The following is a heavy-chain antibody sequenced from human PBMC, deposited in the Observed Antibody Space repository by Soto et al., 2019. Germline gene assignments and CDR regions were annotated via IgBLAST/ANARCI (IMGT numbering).Heavy chain of an antibody. Sequence: QVQLVQSGAEVKKPGSSVKVSCKASGGTFSSSAISWVRQAPGQGLEWMGGIIPIFGTAEYAQKFQGRVTITADESTSTDFMEVSSLRSEDTAVDYCASNGESYYYYGMDVWGQGTTVTVSS. CDR3: ASNGESYYYYGMDV. D-gene: IGHD2-8*01. V-gene: IGHV1-69*12. J-gene: IGHJ6*02. CDR2: IIPIFGTA. CDR1: GGTFSSSA.